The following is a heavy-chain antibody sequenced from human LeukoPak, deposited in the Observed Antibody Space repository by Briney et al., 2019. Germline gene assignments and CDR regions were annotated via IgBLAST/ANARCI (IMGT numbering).Heavy chain of an antibody. Sequence: SETLSLTCAVYGGSFSGYYWSWIRQPPGKGLEWIGEINHSGSTNYNPSLKSRVTISVDTSKNQFSLKLSSVTAADTAVYYCARAPRRGYSYGLAVWGQRTLVTVSS. CDR1: GGSFSGYY. V-gene: IGHV4-34*01. J-gene: IGHJ4*02. CDR3: ARAPRRGYSYGLAV. CDR2: INHSGST. D-gene: IGHD5-18*01.